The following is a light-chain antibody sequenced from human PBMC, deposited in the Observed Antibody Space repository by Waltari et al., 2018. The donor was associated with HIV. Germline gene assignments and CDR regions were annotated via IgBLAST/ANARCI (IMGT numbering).Light chain of an antibody. Sequence: QTVGTQEPSFAVSPGGTVTLTCGLSSGSASTGYSLTWYQQTPGQAPRTLIYSTNTRSSGVPDRFSGSILGNKAALTITGAQADDESDYYCVLYMGSGIWVFGGGTKLTVL. V-gene: IGLV8-61*01. CDR2: STN. CDR3: VLYMGSGIWV. CDR1: SGSASTGYS. J-gene: IGLJ3*02.